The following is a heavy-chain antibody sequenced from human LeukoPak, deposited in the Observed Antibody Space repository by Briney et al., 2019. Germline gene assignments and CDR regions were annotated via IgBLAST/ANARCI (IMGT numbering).Heavy chain of an antibody. J-gene: IGHJ4*02. CDR3: ARTRDFWSAYFDY. V-gene: IGHV4-30-2*01. D-gene: IGHD3-3*01. CDR1: GVSLSSDTYY. CDR2: ILHSRIT. Sequence: SQTLSLTCAVSGVSLSSDTYYCSWIRQPPGKGLEWIGYILHSRITYHNPSLKSRVPILVDTSKNQFSLKLSSVTAADTAVYFCARTRDFWSAYFDYWGQGILVTVSS.